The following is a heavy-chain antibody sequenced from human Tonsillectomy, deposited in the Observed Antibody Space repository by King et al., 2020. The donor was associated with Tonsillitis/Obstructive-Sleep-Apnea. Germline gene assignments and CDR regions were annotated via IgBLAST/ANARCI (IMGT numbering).Heavy chain of an antibody. CDR2: ISYDGTNK. D-gene: IGHD1-7*01. CDR3: ARQLELRMEDGMDV. V-gene: IGHV3-30*04. Sequence: QLVQSGGGVVQPGRSRRLSCAASGFTFSSYALHWVRQAPGKGLDWVAVISYDGTNKYYADSVKGRFTISRDNSKNTLYLQMNSLRAEDTAVYYCARQLELRMEDGMDVWGQGTTVTVSS. J-gene: IGHJ6*02. CDR1: GFTFSSYA.